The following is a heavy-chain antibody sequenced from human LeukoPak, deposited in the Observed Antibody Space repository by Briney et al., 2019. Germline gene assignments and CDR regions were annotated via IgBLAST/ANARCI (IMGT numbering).Heavy chain of an antibody. CDR1: GYTFTSYG. V-gene: IGHV1-18*01. CDR2: ISAYNGNA. CDR3: ARATLSDYYFNY. J-gene: IGHJ4*02. Sequence: ASVKVSCKASGYTFTSYGISWVRQAPGQGLEWMGWISAYNGNANYAQKFQGRVTMTRDTSTNTVYMELSSLRSEDTAVYFCARATLSDYYFNYWGQGTLVTVSS.